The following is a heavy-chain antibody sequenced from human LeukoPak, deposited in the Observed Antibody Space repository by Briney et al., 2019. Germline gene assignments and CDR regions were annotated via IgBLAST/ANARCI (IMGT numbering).Heavy chain of an antibody. CDR1: GGSFSGYH. CDR2: INHSGST. CDR3: ARGGPNDSSGYYPGY. V-gene: IGHV4-34*01. D-gene: IGHD3-22*01. Sequence: SETLSLTCAVYGGSFSGYHWSWIRQPPGKGLEWIGEINHSGSTNYNPSLESRVTISADTSKKPFSLILTSVTAADTAVYYCARGGPNDSSGYYPGYWGQGTLVTVSS. J-gene: IGHJ4*02.